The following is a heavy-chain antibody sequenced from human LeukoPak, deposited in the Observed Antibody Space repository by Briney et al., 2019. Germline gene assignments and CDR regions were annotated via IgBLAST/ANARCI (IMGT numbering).Heavy chain of an antibody. J-gene: IGHJ3*02. D-gene: IGHD5-24*01. V-gene: IGHV4-59*08. CDR1: GGSSSNYY. CDR3: ARRVRWDGYNLEGETDAFDI. Sequence: PSETLSLTCSVSGGSSSNYYWSWIRQPPGRGLEWIGYIYYSGSTYYNPSLKSRVTISVDTSKNQFSLTLSSVTAADTAVYYCARRVRWDGYNLEGETDAFDIWGQGTMVTVSS. CDR2: IYYSGST.